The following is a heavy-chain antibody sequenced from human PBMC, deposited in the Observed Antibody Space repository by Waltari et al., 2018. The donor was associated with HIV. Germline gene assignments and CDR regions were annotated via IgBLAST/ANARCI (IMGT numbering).Heavy chain of an antibody. D-gene: IGHD1-26*01. CDR3: ARVMGGSVYXLFDY. V-gene: IGHV2-26*01. J-gene: IGHJ4*02. CDR2: LFSNDEK. Sequence: QVTLKESGPVLVKPTETLRMTCTVSGFSVSDAGMGVAWISQPPGKALEWLGHLFSNDEKSSSTSLKSRLTXSRDTSKSQIVLTMTNMDPADTATYYCARVMGGSVYXLFDYWGQGLLVTVSS. CDR1: GFSVSDAGMG.